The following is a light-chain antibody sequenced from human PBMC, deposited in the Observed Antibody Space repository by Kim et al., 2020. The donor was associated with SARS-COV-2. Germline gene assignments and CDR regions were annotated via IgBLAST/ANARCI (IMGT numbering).Light chain of an antibody. J-gene: IGLJ2*01. Sequence: VALGQTVRSTCQGDSPRNYFASWYQQRPGQAPILVIYGKNNRPSGIPDRFSGSSSGDTASLTITGAQAEDEADYYCNSRDSRGNHPFGGGTQLTVL. CDR1: SPRNYF. CDR2: GKN. V-gene: IGLV3-19*01. CDR3: NSRDSRGNHP.